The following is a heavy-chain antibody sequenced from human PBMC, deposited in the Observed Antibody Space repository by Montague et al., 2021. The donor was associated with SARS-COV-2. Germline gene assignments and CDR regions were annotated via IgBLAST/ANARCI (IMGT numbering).Heavy chain of an antibody. J-gene: IGHJ5*02. CDR1: GGSISSGGFS. CDR3: ARLKVAPNGGWNWFDP. CDR2: IFHTRTP. V-gene: IGHV4-30-2*01. Sequence: TLSLTCSLSGGSISSGGFSWSWIRQPPGKGLEWIGHIFHTRTPHYSPSLKSRVTISIDRSKNQFSLNLDSVTAADTAVYYCARLKVAPNGGWNWFDPWGQGILVTVSS. D-gene: IGHD6-19*01.